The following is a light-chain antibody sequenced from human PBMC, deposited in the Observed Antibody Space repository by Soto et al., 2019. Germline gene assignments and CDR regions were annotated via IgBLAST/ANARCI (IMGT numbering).Light chain of an antibody. J-gene: IGLJ1*01. CDR3: SSYTSSSTYV. V-gene: IGLV2-14*01. CDR2: EVS. CDR1: SSDVGGYNS. Sequence: QSALTQPASVSGSPGQSITISCTGTSSDVGGYNSVSWYQQHPGKAPKLMIYEVSYRPSGVSNRFSGSKSGNTASLTISGLQAEDEAEYYCSSYTSSSTYVFGTGTKLTVL.